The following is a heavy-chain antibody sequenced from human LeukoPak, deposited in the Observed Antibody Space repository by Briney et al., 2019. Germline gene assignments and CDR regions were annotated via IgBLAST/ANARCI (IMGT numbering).Heavy chain of an antibody. D-gene: IGHD1-26*01. CDR2: INANGEST. V-gene: IGHV3-43*02. CDR3: AKVGEGVDFDV. Sequence: GGSLRLPCAASGFKFDDFGMHWVRQGPGKALEWVSLINANGESTYYGDAVKGRFTISRDNSKTSLYLQMNSLRTEDSALYYCAKVGEGVDFDVWGQGTLVTVSS. J-gene: IGHJ4*02. CDR1: GFKFDDFG.